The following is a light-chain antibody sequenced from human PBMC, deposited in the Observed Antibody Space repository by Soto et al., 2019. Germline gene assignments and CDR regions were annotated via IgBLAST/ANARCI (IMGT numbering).Light chain of an antibody. V-gene: IGLV2-14*01. Sequence: QSVLTQPASVSGSPGQSITISCTGARSDIGGYKYVSWYQQYPGEAPKLILYDVNSRPSGVSNRFSGSKSGNTASLTISGLQAVDESDYYCSSYTSTWVFGTGIKLTVL. CDR3: SSYTSTWV. CDR2: DVN. J-gene: IGLJ1*01. CDR1: RSDIGGYKY.